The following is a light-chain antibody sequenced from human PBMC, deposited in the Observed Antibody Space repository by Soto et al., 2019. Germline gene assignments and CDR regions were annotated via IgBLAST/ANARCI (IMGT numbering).Light chain of an antibody. CDR2: DAS. J-gene: IGKJ1*01. V-gene: IGKV3-11*01. CDR3: QEYNTWPWT. CDR1: QSVSSY. Sequence: EIVLTHSPATLSLSPGERSTLSCRASQSVSSYLAWYQQKPGQAPRLLIYDASNRATGIPARFTGSGSGTEFILTITSLQSEDSAVYYCQEYNTWPWTFGQGTKVDIK.